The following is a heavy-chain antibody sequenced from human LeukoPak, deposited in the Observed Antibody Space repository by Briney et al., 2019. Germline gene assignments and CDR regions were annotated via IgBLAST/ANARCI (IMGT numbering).Heavy chain of an antibody. CDR1: GFNMGGYW. CDR3: ARVGISEWLLEDY. V-gene: IGHV3-7*01. D-gene: IGHD3-3*01. J-gene: IGHJ4*02. CDR2: IKQDESEK. Sequence: GGSLRLSCVASGFNMGGYWMSWVRQTPGKGLEWVANIKQDESEKYYVESVKGRFTISRDNAQNSVYLQMNNLRVEDTALYYCARVGISEWLLEDYWGQGTLVIVSS.